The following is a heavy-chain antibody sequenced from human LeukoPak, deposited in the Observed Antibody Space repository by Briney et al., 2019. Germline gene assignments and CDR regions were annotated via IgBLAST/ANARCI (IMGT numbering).Heavy chain of an antibody. J-gene: IGHJ4*02. V-gene: IGHV3-30-3*01. CDR1: GFTFSSYA. D-gene: IGHD1/OR15-1a*01. Sequence: GGSLRLSCAASGFTFSSYAMHRVRQAPGKGLEWVAVISYDGSNKYYADSVKGRFTISRDNSKNTLYLQMNSLRAEDTAVYYCVRDVNSLFDYWGQGTLVTVSS. CDR3: VRDVNSLFDY. CDR2: ISYDGSNK.